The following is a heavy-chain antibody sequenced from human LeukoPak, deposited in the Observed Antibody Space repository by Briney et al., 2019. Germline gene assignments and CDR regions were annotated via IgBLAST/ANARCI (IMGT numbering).Heavy chain of an antibody. V-gene: IGHV3-21*01. CDR3: VRESVYYDSSGYYNVLDY. D-gene: IGHD3-22*01. CDR1: GFTFSSHS. Sequence: GGSLRLSCAAPGFTFSSHSMNWVPQAPGKGLEWVSVITGSSDYIYYADSLKGRFTVSRDNAKNSLYLQVNRLRAEDTAVYYCVRESVYYDSSGYYNVLDYWGQGTLVTVSS. J-gene: IGHJ4*02. CDR2: ITGSSDYI.